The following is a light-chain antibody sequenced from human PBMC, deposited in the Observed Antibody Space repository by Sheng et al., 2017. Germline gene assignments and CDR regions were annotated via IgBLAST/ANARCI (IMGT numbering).Light chain of an antibody. Sequence: DIQMTQSPSTLSASVGDRVTITCRASQSISSWLAWYQQKPGKAPKLLIYKASNLESGVPSRFSGSGSGTEFALTISSLQPDDFATYYCQQYSDYPRTFGQGPNLEIK. V-gene: IGKV1-5*03. CDR2: KAS. CDR3: QQYSDYPRT. J-gene: IGKJ1*01. CDR1: QSISSW.